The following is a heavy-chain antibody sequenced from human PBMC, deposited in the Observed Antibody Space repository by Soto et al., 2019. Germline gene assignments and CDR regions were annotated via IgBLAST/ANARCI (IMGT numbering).Heavy chain of an antibody. V-gene: IGHV1-3*01. J-gene: IGHJ6*02. Sequence: ASVKASCKTSGYTFTSYAMHWVRQAPGQRLERMGWINAGNGNTKYSQKLQGRVTMTTDTSTSTTYMELRSLRSDDTAVYYCARDKAFVYDMLTGQPTNYGMDVWGQGTTVNVSS. CDR2: INAGNGNT. D-gene: IGHD3-9*01. CDR3: ARDKAFVYDMLTGQPTNYGMDV. CDR1: GYTFTSYA.